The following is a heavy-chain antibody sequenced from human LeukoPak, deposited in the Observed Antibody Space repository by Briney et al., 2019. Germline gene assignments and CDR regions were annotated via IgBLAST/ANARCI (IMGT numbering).Heavy chain of an antibody. D-gene: IGHD3-10*01. CDR2: INHSGST. CDR1: GGSFSGYY. J-gene: IGHJ6*02. V-gene: IGHV4-34*01. Sequence: SETLSLTCAVSGGSFSGYYWSWIRQPPGKGLEWIGEINHSGSTNYNPSLKSRVTISVDTSKNQFSLKLSSVTAADTAVYYCARGGYYGSGSRNYYYGMDVWGQGTTVTVSS. CDR3: ARGGYYGSGSRNYYYGMDV.